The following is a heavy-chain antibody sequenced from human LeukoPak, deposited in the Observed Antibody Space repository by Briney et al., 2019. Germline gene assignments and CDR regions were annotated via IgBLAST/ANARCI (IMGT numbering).Heavy chain of an antibody. J-gene: IGHJ4*02. CDR2: INWNGGST. D-gene: IGHD3-3*01. V-gene: IGHV3-20*04. CDR3: ARNAFTIFGVITVNPDY. CDR1: GFDFSSYW. Sequence: GGSLRLSCTASGFDFSSYWMSWVRQAPGKGLEWVSGINWNGGSTGYADSVKGRFTISRDNAKNSLYLQMNSLRAEDTALYYCARNAFTIFGVITVNPDYWGQGTLVTVSS.